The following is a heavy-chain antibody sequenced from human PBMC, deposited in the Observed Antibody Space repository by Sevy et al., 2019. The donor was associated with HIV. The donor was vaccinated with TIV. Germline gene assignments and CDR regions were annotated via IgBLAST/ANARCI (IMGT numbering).Heavy chain of an antibody. J-gene: IGHJ4*02. CDR2: IRYDGSNK. Sequence: GGSLRLSCAASGFTFSSYGMHWVRQAPGKGLEWVAFIRYDGSNKYYADSVKGRFTISRDNSKNRLYLQMNSLRAEDTAVYYCAKGDKTYYYGSGSYSQIDYWGQGTLVTVSS. CDR1: GFTFSSYG. CDR3: AKGDKTYYYGSGSYSQIDY. V-gene: IGHV3-30*02. D-gene: IGHD3-10*01.